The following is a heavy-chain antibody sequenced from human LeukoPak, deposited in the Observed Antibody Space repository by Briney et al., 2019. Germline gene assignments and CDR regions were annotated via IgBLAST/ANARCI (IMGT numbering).Heavy chain of an antibody. J-gene: IGHJ4*02. V-gene: IGHV4-39*01. D-gene: IGHD5-24*01. CDR1: GGSIRSSYYY. CDR3: ARKDGRGYYFDY. CDR2: IYDSGST. Sequence: SETLSLTCTVSGGSIRSSYYYWGWIRQPPGKGLEWIGSIYDSGSTYYNPSLKSRVTISVDTSKNQFSLKLNSVTAADTAVYYCARKDGRGYYFDYWGQRTLVTVSS.